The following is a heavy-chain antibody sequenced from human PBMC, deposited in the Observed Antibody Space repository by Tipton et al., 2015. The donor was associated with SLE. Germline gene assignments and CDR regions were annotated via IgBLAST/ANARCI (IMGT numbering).Heavy chain of an antibody. V-gene: IGHV4-59*01. CDR2: IYYSGST. CDR1: GGSISSYY. J-gene: IGHJ4*02. Sequence: TLSLTCTVSGGSISSYYWRWIRQPPGKGLEWLGYIYYSGSTNYNPSLNSRVTISVDTSKNQFSLKLSSVTAAATAVYYCARSMRVGSEDYWGQGTLVTVSS. CDR3: ARSMRVGSEDY. D-gene: IGHD6-19*01.